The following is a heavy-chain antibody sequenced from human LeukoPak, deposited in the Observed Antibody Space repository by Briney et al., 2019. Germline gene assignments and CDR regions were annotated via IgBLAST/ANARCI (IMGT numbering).Heavy chain of an antibody. CDR3: ARRRGYCSSSSCYGFDP. D-gene: IGHD2-2*01. V-gene: IGHV4-4*08. CDR1: AGSISSYY. J-gene: IGHJ5*02. Sequence: PSETMSLTCTVSAGSISSYYWSWLRQPPGKGLDWLAYISTSGSTKYNPTLQSRVTISLDTSKNQFALKLTSVTAADTAVYYCARRRGYCSSSSCYGFDPWGQGTLVTVSS. CDR2: ISTSGST.